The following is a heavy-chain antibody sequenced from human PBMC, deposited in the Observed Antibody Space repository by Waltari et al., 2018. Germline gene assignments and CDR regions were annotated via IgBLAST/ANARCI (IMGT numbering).Heavy chain of an antibody. CDR1: GFSLSPRGVG. D-gene: IGHD3-9*01. CDR3: AHSPPDLRYFDWLLSTPNWFDP. CDR2: IYWDDDK. Sequence: QITLKESGPTLVKPTPTLTLTCTFSGFSLSPRGVGVGWLRHPPGKPMAWLALIYWDDDKRYSPSLKSRLTITKDTSKNQVVLTMTNMDPVDTATYYCAHSPPDLRYFDWLLSTPNWFDPWGQGTLVTVSS. V-gene: IGHV2-5*02. J-gene: IGHJ5*02.